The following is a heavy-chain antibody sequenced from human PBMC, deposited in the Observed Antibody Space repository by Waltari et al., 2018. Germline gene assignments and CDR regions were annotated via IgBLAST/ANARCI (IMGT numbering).Heavy chain of an antibody. V-gene: IGHV4-59*01. Sequence: VELQESGPGLVKPSETLSLICSVSGGSFSNYYWNWIRQSPGKGLEWIGYVSDSGPYYHPARRSRVAISLDTSKRQFSLRLSSVTAADTAVYYCARDSGLVGAQYNYVYYGLDVWGPGTTVTVSS. CDR2: VSDSGP. CDR1: GGSFSNYY. CDR3: ARDSGLVGAQYNYVYYGLDV. J-gene: IGHJ6*02. D-gene: IGHD2-8*02.